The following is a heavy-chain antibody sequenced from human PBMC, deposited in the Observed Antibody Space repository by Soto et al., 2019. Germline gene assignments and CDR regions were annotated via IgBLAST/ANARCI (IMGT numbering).Heavy chain of an antibody. J-gene: IGHJ6*02. CDR2: INSAGGST. CDR3: AKQLGHYYAMDV. Sequence: VGSLRLSCAASGFTFSTYSMTWVRQAPGKGLEWVPVINSAGGSTYYADSVKGRFTISRDNSENTLYLQMNSLRVDDTAVYYCAKQLGHYYAMDVWGPGTTVTVSS. D-gene: IGHD1-1*01. V-gene: IGHV3-23*03. CDR1: GFTFSTYS.